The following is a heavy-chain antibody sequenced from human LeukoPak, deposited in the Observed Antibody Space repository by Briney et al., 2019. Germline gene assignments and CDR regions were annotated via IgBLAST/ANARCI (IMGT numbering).Heavy chain of an antibody. CDR3: ARDRYSSGWFLFDY. V-gene: IGHV3-21*01. CDR2: ISSSSSYI. Sequence: RSGGSLRLSCAASGFTFSSYSMNWVRQAPGKGLEWVSSISSSSSYIYYADSVKGRFTISRDNAKTSLYLQMNSLRAEDTAVYYCARDRYSSGWFLFDYWGQGTLVTVSS. J-gene: IGHJ4*02. CDR1: GFTFSSYS. D-gene: IGHD6-19*01.